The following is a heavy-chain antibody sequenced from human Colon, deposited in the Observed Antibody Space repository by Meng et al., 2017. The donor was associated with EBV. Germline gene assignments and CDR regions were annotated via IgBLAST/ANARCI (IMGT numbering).Heavy chain of an antibody. V-gene: IGHV4-31*03. CDR1: GGSISSGNHY. D-gene: IGHD4-17*01. Sequence: QVQLQESGPGLVKPSQXLSLTCPVSGGSISSGNHYWSWIRQHPGKGLEYIGYIYYSGSTYYNPSLRSRVAISIDTSKNQFSLKLTSVTAADMAVYFCARTNYGDYNWFDPWGQGTLVTFSS. CDR2: IYYSGST. CDR3: ARTNYGDYNWFDP. J-gene: IGHJ5*02.